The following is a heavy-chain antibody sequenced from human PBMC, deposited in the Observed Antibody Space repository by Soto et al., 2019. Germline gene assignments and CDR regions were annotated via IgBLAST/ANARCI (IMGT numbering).Heavy chain of an antibody. CDR2: MNPNSGNT. Sequence: ASVKVSCKASGYTFTSYDINWVRQATGQGLEWMGWMNPNSGNTGYAQKFQGRVTMTRNTSISTAYMELSSLRSEDTAVYYFARGLGHDYGDYVSSGFDYWGQGTLVTVSS. V-gene: IGHV1-8*01. J-gene: IGHJ4*02. CDR1: GYTFTSYD. D-gene: IGHD4-17*01. CDR3: ARGLGHDYGDYVSSGFDY.